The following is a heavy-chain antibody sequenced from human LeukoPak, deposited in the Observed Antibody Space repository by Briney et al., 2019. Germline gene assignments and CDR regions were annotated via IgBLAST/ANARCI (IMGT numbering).Heavy chain of an antibody. CDR3: ARGGAEDCTSTSCPYFDY. CDR2: ISYDGSNK. D-gene: IGHD2-2*01. CDR1: GFTFSSYG. V-gene: IGHV3-30*19. J-gene: IGHJ4*02. Sequence: GGSLRLSCAASGFTFSSYGMHWVRQAPGKGLEWVAVISYDGSNKYYADSVKGRFTISRDNSKNTLYLQMNSLRAEDTAVYYCARGGAEDCTSTSCPYFDYWGQGTLVTVSS.